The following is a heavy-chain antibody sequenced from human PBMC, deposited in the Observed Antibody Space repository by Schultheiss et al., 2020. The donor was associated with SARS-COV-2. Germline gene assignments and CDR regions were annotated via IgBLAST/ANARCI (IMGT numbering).Heavy chain of an antibody. D-gene: IGHD3-3*01. V-gene: IGHV4-38-2*02. Sequence: SETLSLTCAVSGYSISSGYYWGWIRQPPGKGLEWIGSIYHSGSTYYNPSLKSRVTISVDTSKNQFSLKLSSVTAADTAVYYCARDHEYYDFWSGYQYYMDVWGKGTTVTVSS. J-gene: IGHJ6*03. CDR2: IYHSGST. CDR1: GYSISSGYY. CDR3: ARDHEYYDFWSGYQYYMDV.